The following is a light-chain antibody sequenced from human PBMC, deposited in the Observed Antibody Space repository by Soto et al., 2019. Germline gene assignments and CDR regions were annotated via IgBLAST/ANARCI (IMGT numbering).Light chain of an antibody. V-gene: IGKV3-20*01. CDR1: QSVSSSY. CDR2: DTS. J-gene: IGKJ4*01. CDR3: QQYGTAPRT. Sequence: EIVLTQSPGTLSLSPGERATVSCRASQSVSSSYLAWYQQKPGQAPSLLMYDTSSRATGIPDRFSGSGSGTDFTLTISRLEPEDSAVYYCQQYGTAPRTFGGGTKVDIK.